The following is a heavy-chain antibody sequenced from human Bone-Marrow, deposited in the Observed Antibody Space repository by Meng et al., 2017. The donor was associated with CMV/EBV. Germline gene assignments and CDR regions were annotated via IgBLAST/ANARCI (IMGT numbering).Heavy chain of an antibody. CDR2: INPNRGDT. J-gene: IGHJ5*02. CDR1: GSTSPAYY. V-gene: IGHV1-2*02. D-gene: IGHD4-17*01. CDR3: TGEAHLTTVTPNGFDA. Sequence: QVQPGASAAGCMRPGAPVKVSSKAPGSTSPAYYMDWMPQAPGQGLEWMGCINPNRGDTNNAQKVQGRVTMTSETSISTAYIEFSRLSSDDTAVDYCTGEAHLTTVTPNGFDAWGQGTLVTVSS.